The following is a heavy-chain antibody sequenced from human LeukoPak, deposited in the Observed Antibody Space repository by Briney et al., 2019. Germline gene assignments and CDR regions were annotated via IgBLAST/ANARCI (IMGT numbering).Heavy chain of an antibody. V-gene: IGHV3-53*01. Sequence: GGSLRLSCAASGFTFDDYGMSWVRQAPGKGLEWVSVIYSGGSTYYADSVKGRFTISRDNSKDTLYLQMNSLRAEDTAVYYCARGHYDYYYYGMDVWGQGTTVTVSS. CDR3: ARGHYDYYYYGMDV. CDR2: IYSGGST. D-gene: IGHD3-16*01. CDR1: GFTFDDYG. J-gene: IGHJ6*02.